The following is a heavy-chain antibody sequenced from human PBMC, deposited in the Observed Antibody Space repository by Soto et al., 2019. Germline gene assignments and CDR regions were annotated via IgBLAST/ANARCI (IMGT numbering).Heavy chain of an antibody. Sequence: QVQLVQSGDEVKKPGASVKVSCKASGYIFVNYGIAWVRQAPRQGLEWMGWISPYTGNTHSASKVQGRLTMTTDTSAGTAYMDLGSLTSDDTAVYYCVMVDNYVTPTPQDVWGQGTTVTVSS. V-gene: IGHV1-18*01. CDR2: ISPYTGNT. J-gene: IGHJ6*02. D-gene: IGHD3-16*01. CDR1: GYIFVNYG. CDR3: VMVDNYVTPTPQDV.